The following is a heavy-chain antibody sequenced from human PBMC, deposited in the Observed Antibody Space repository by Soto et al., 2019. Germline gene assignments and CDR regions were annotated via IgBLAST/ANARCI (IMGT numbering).Heavy chain of an antibody. Sequence: QVQLQESGPGLVKPSETLSLTCTVSGGSISSYYWSWIRQPPGKGLEWIGYIYYSGTTNYKPSLKSRVTRSVDTSKNQFSLKLSSVTAADTAVYYCARDGFGGAVAARYWYFDLWGRGTLVTVS. V-gene: IGHV4-59*01. CDR1: GGSISSYY. D-gene: IGHD6-19*01. CDR2: IYYSGTT. CDR3: ARDGFGGAVAARYWYFDL. J-gene: IGHJ2*01.